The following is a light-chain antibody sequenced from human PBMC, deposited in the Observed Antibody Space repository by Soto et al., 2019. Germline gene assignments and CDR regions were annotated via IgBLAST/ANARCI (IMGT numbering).Light chain of an antibody. Sequence: QSALTQPRSVSGSPGQSVAISCTGTSSNLGAYNYVSWYQQHPGKAPTLIIYDVNKRPSGVPDRFSGSKSGNTASLTISGPQADEEADYYCSSNAVIYALFGGGPKLTV. CDR3: SSNAVIYAL. CDR1: SSNLGAYNY. CDR2: DVN. V-gene: IGLV2-11*01. J-gene: IGLJ2*01.